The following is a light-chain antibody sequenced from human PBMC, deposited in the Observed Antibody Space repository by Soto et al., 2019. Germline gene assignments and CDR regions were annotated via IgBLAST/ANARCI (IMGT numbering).Light chain of an antibody. Sequence: QSVLTQPPSVSAAPGQEVTISCSGSSSNIGNNYVSWYQQLPGTAPKLLIYDNNKRPSGIPDRFSGSKSGTSATLGITGLQAGDEADYYCGTWDSSLSAYAFGTATKLTVL. J-gene: IGLJ1*01. CDR2: DNN. CDR3: GTWDSSLSAYA. CDR1: SSNIGNNY. V-gene: IGLV1-51*01.